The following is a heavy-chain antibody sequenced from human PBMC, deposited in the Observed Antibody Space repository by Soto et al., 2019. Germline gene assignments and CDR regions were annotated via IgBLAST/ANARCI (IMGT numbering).Heavy chain of an antibody. CDR1: GYSFSSYG. D-gene: IGHD3-22*01. J-gene: IGHJ4*02. CDR2: INTYNGNR. CDR3: ARDRLRGYDSSGFYS. V-gene: IGHV1-18*01. Sequence: QVQLVQSGAELRKPGASVKVSCKASGYSFSSYGINWVRQAPGQGLEWMGWINTYNGNRNYAQKFEDRVTMTTATSTNTAYMELRSLKSDDTAIYYCARDRLRGYDSSGFYSWGQGTLVTVSS.